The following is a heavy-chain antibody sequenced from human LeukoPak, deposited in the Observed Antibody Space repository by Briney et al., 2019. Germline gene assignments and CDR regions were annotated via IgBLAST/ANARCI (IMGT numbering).Heavy chain of an antibody. CDR3: ARDRIFGVVIAPVFDY. CDR1: GYTFTGYY. CDR2: ISAYNGNT. V-gene: IGHV1-18*04. D-gene: IGHD3-3*01. Sequence: GASVKVSCKASGYTFTGYYMHWVRQAPGQGLEWMGWISAYNGNTNYAQKLQGRVTMTTDTSTSTAYMELRSLRSDDTAVYYCARDRIFGVVIAPVFDYWGQGTLVTVSS. J-gene: IGHJ4*02.